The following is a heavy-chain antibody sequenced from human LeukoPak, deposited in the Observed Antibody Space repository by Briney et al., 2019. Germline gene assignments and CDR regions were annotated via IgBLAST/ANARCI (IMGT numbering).Heavy chain of an antibody. Sequence: SETLSLTCAVYGGSFSGYYWSWIRQPPGKGLEWIGEINHSGSTNYNPSLKSRVTISVDTSKNQFSLKLSSVTAADTAVYYCARRRGGYDFDYWGQGTLVTVSS. CDR1: GGSFSGYY. CDR2: INHSGST. D-gene: IGHD5-12*01. J-gene: IGHJ4*02. V-gene: IGHV4-34*01. CDR3: ARRRGGYDFDY.